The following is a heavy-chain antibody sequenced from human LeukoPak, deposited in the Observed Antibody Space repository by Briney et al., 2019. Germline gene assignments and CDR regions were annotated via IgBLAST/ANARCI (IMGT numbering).Heavy chain of an antibody. V-gene: IGHV3-64D*06. CDR1: GFTFSNYA. CDR2: ISSNGDST. CDR3: VRYCSTTNCYRY. D-gene: IGHD2-2*01. J-gene: IGHJ4*02. Sequence: GGSLRLSCAASGFTFSNYAMHWVRQAPGEGLEYVSAISSNGDSTYYADSVKGRFTISRDNSKNTLYLQLSSLRAEDTAVYYCVRYCSTTNCYRYWGQGTLVTVSS.